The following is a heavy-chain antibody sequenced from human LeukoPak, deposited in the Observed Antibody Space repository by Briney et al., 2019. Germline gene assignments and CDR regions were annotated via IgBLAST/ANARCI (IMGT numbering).Heavy chain of an antibody. CDR1: GYNFNNFW. J-gene: IGHJ3*02. Sequence: GESLKISCKGFGYNFNNFWTGWVRQMPGKGLEWMGVINPADSETRYSPSFQGPVTISADKSMNTAYLQWTTVQASDTAMYYCARQRCVSGRCYHTNVFDIWGQGTMVTISS. CDR2: INPADSET. CDR3: ARQRCVSGRCYHTNVFDI. V-gene: IGHV5-51*01. D-gene: IGHD2-15*01.